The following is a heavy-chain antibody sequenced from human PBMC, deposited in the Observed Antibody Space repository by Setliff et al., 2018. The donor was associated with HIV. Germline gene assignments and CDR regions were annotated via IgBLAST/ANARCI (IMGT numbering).Heavy chain of an antibody. CDR3: VRHGGTIVVMTTPRLVVWYIDL. J-gene: IGHJ2*01. CDR1: GGSINSSSYY. CDR2: IYYSGST. D-gene: IGHD2-21*02. V-gene: IGHV4-39*01. Sequence: PSETLSLTCTDSGGSINSSSYYWGWIRQPPGKGPEWIGSIYYSGSTYYNPSLKSRVTISEDTSKNQISLKLSSVSAADTAVYYCVRHGGTIVVMTTPRLVVWYIDLWGRGTLVTVSS.